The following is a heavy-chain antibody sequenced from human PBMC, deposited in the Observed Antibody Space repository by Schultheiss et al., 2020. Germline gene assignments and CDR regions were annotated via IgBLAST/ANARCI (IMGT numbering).Heavy chain of an antibody. J-gene: IGHJ6*02. CDR3: ARDLGGTSYDYVWGSYRFRSMDV. Sequence: GESLKISCAASGFSFSSYAMSWVRQAPGKGLEWVAVISYDGSNKYYADSVKGRFTISRDNSKNTLYLQMNSLRAEDTAVYYCARDLGGTSYDYVWGSYRFRSMDVWGQGTTVTVSS. CDR2: ISYDGSNK. CDR1: GFSFSSYA. V-gene: IGHV3-30*04. D-gene: IGHD3-16*02.